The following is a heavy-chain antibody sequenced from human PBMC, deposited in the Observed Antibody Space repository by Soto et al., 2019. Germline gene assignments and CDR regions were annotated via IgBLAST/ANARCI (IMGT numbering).Heavy chain of an antibody. CDR2: IYYSGST. J-gene: IGHJ4*02. Sequence: SETLSLTCTVSGGSISSYYWSWIRQPPGKGLEWIGYIYYSGSTNYNPSLKSRVTISVDTSKNQFSLKLSSVTAADTAVYYCARDRYYYDSSGYWYYFDYWGQGTLVTVSS. CDR3: ARDRYYYDSSGYWYYFDY. D-gene: IGHD3-22*01. V-gene: IGHV4-59*01. CDR1: GGSISSYY.